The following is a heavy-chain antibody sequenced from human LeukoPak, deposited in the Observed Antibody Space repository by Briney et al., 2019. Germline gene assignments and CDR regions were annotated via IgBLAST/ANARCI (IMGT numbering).Heavy chain of an antibody. CDR3: ARNLAWDAFDI. Sequence: PGGSLKLSCAASGFNFTNYNMNWVRQAPGKGLEWVSSIHSSSGSIYYADSLKGRFTISRDNAKNSLYLQMNSLRAEDTAVYYCARNLAWDAFDIWGQGTMVTVSS. CDR1: GFNFTNYN. J-gene: IGHJ3*02. V-gene: IGHV3-21*01. CDR2: IHSSSGSI.